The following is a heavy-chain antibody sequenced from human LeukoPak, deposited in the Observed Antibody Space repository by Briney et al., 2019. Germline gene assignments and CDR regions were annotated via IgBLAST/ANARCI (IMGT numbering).Heavy chain of an antibody. Sequence: GASVKVSCKASGYTFTCYGISWVRQAPGQGLEWMGWISAYNGNTNYAQKLQGGVTMTTDTSTGTAYMELRSLRSDDTAVYYCARDLPYSSSWESIDYWGQGTLVTVSS. V-gene: IGHV1-18*01. CDR3: ARDLPYSSSWESIDY. J-gene: IGHJ4*02. CDR1: GYTFTCYG. CDR2: ISAYNGNT. D-gene: IGHD6-13*01.